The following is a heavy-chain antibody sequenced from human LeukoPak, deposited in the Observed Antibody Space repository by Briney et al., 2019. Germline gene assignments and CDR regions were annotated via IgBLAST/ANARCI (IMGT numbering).Heavy chain of an antibody. CDR1: GYTLTELS. V-gene: IGHV1-24*01. D-gene: IGHD6-13*01. CDR3: ARELSPGIAAAGTFSEYFQH. CDR2: FDPEDGET. Sequence: ASVKVSCKVSGYTLTELSMHWVRQAPGKGLEWMGGFDPEDGETIYAQKFQGRVTMTEDTSTDTAYMELSSLRSEDTAVYYCARELSPGIAAAGTFSEYFQHWGQGTLVTVSS. J-gene: IGHJ1*01.